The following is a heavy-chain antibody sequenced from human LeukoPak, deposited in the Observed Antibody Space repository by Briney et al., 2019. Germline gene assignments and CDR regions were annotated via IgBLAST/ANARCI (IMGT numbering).Heavy chain of an antibody. CDR3: AKGVRARIPHAFDH. CDR2: ISASGDYT. J-gene: IGHJ4*02. D-gene: IGHD1-26*01. V-gene: IGHV3-23*01. CDR1: GFTFSRSA. Sequence: PGGSLRLSCVGSGFTFSRSAMTWVRQAPGKGLEWVSGISASGDYTFYADSVKGQVTIARDNSNNTLFLQMASLRPEDTAIYYCAKGVRARIPHAFDHWGQGILVTVSS.